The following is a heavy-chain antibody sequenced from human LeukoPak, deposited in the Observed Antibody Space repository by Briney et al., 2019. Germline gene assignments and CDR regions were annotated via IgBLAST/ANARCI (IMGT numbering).Heavy chain of an antibody. J-gene: IGHJ3*02. CDR3: ARWGRYFDWLPSAFDI. CDR2: INHSGST. Sequence: SETLSLTCAVYGGSFSGYYWSWIRQPPGKGLEWIGEINHSGSTNYNPSLKSRVTISVDTSKNQFSLKLSSVTAADTAVYYCARWGRYFDWLPSAFDIWGQGTMATVSS. V-gene: IGHV4-34*01. CDR1: GGSFSGYY. D-gene: IGHD3-9*01.